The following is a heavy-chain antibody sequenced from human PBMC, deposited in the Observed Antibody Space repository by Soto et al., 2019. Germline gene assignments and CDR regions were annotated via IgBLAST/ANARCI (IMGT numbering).Heavy chain of an antibody. CDR3: AKDPRGNGDVTHYYNGMDV. CDR1: GFRFSSYG. Sequence: LRLSCEVSGFRFSSYGVHWVRQAPGKGLEWVALISDDGRNTFYPGSVKGRFSISRDNSKNTVYLQMNSLRAEDTAVYYCAKDPRGNGDVTHYYNGMDVWGQGTTVTVSS. CDR2: ISDDGRNT. D-gene: IGHD4-17*01. J-gene: IGHJ6*02. V-gene: IGHV3-30*18.